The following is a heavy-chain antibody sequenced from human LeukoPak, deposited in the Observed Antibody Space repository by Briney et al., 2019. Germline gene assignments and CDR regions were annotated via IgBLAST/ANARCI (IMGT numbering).Heavy chain of an antibody. CDR1: GYTFTGYY. D-gene: IGHD3-9*01. Sequence: ASVKVSCKASGYTFTGYYMHWVRQAPGQGLEWMEWINPNTGGTNYAQNFQDRVTITRDTSISTDYMELSRLRHDDTAVYYCARAPDILTGENFDYWGQGTLVTASS. V-gene: IGHV1-2*02. J-gene: IGHJ4*02. CDR3: ARAPDILTGENFDY. CDR2: INPNTGGT.